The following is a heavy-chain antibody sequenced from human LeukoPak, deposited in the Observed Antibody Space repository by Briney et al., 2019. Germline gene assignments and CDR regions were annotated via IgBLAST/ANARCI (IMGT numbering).Heavy chain of an antibody. J-gene: IGHJ4*02. CDR3: AREGPQNYDFWSGYCYY. V-gene: IGHV4-38-2*02. D-gene: IGHD3-3*01. CDR1: GYSISSGYY. Sequence: PSETLSLTCTVSGYSISSGYYWGWTRRPPGKGMEWMGGSYQSARINSNPSPKRRSTMAVATSKHQYSLTLSSGTAAATDVYYCAREGPQNYDFWSGYCYYWGQGTLGTVSS. CDR2: SYQSARI.